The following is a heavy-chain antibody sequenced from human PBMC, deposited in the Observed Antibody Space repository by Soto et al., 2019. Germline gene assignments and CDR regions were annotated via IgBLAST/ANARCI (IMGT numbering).Heavy chain of an antibody. CDR1: GYTFTGYY. D-gene: IGHD6-13*01. V-gene: IGHV1-2*04. CDR3: ARAAAGTRYYFDD. Sequence: ASVKVSCKASGYTFTGYYMHWVRQAPGQGLEWMGWINPNSGGTNYAQKFQGWVTMTRDTSISTAYMELSRLRSDDTAVYYCARAAAGTRYYFDDWGQGTLVTVSS. J-gene: IGHJ4*02. CDR2: INPNSGGT.